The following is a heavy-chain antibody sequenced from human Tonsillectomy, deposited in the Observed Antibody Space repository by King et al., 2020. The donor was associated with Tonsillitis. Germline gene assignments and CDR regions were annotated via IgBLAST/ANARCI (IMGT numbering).Heavy chain of an antibody. V-gene: IGHV4-31*03. CDR1: GGSISSGGYY. Sequence: QLQEAGPGLVKPSQTLSLTCTVSGGSISSGGYYWSWIRQHPGKGLEWIGYIYYSGSTYYNPSLKSRFTLSVDTSKNPFTLKLSSCTAADTAGYYCACQWYGSGSYYSDYWGQGTLVTVSS. D-gene: IGHD3-10*01. CDR2: IYYSGST. J-gene: IGHJ4*02. CDR3: ACQWYGSGSYYSDY.